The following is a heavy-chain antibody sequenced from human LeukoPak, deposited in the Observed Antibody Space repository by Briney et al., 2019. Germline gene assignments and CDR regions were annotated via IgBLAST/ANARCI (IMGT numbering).Heavy chain of an antibody. V-gene: IGHV4-31*03. CDR3: SRDNRGIRFLEWFYGMDV. Sequence: SETLSLTCTVSGGSISSGGYYWSWIRQHPGKGLEWIGYIYYSGSTYYNPSLKSRVTISVDTSKNQFSLKLSSVTAADTAVYYCSRDNRGIRFLEWFYGMDVWGQGTTVTVSS. D-gene: IGHD3-3*01. CDR2: IYYSGST. CDR1: GGSISSGGYY. J-gene: IGHJ6*02.